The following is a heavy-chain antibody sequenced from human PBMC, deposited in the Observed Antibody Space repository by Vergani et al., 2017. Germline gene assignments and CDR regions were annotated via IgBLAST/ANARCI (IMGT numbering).Heavy chain of an antibody. CDR1: GGSFSGYY. D-gene: IGHD3-10*01. CDR3: ARGLPLLWFGELLSSDLYYYYGMDV. Sequence: QVQLQQWGAGLLKPSETLSLTCAVYGGSFSGYYWSWIRQPPGKGLEWIGEINHSGSTNYNPSLKSRVTISVDTSKNQFSLKLSSVTAADTAVYYCARGLPLLWFGELLSSDLYYYYGMDVWGQGTTVTVSS. CDR2: INHSGST. V-gene: IGHV4-34*01. J-gene: IGHJ6*02.